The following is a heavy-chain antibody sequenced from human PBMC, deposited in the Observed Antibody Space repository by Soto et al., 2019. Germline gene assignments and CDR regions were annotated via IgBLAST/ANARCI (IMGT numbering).Heavy chain of an antibody. Sequence: PSETLSLTCTVSDGSISGSSDCWGWIRQPPGKWPEWIGNIFYSGATYYTYYTPSLKSRVTISVDTSKNHFSLKLSSVTAADTAVYYCARPVGGRFTLTPYACWGQGILVPVSS. CDR2: IFYSGATYYT. D-gene: IGHD3-16*01. V-gene: IGHV4-39*01. J-gene: IGHJ4*02. CDR3: ARPVGGRFTLTPYAC. CDR1: DGSISGSSDC.